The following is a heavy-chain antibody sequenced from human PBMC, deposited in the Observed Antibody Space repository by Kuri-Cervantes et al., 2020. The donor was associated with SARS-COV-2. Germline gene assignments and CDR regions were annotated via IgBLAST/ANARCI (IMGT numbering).Heavy chain of an antibody. D-gene: IGHD3-10*01. CDR1: GGSFSGYY. V-gene: IGHV4-34*01. Sequence: ESLNISCAVYGGSFSGYYWSWIRQPPGKGLEWIGEINHSGSTNYNPSLKSRVTISVDTSKNQFSLKLSSVTAADTAVYYCARTNRGRYYYYGMDVWGQGTTVTVSS. J-gene: IGHJ6*02. CDR2: INHSGST. CDR3: ARTNRGRYYYYGMDV.